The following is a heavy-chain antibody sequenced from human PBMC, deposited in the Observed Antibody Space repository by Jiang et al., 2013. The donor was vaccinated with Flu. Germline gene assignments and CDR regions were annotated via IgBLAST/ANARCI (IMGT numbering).Heavy chain of an antibody. J-gene: IGHJ4*02. D-gene: IGHD4-17*01. V-gene: IGHV6-1*01. CDR3: AKGDSTVTSFDY. CDR2: TYYRSKWYN. CDR1: SVSSNSAA. Sequence: SVSSNSAAWNWIRQSPSXGLEWLGRTYYRSKWYNDYAVSVKSRITINPDTSKNQFSLQLNSVTPEDTAVYYCAKGDSTVTSFDYWGQGTLVTVSS.